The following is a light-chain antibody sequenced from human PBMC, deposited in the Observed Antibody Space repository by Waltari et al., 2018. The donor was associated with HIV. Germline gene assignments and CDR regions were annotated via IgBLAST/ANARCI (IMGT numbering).Light chain of an antibody. Sequence: QSALTQPRSVSGSPGQSVTLSCTGTSSGIGSFDYIVWYQQYPGKAPKVIIYEVSPRPSGVPDRFTASKSGITASLTISGLQDEDEAHYYCCSYAGAYTYVFGTGTKVTVL. V-gene: IGLV2-11*01. CDR3: CSYAGAYTYV. CDR1: SSGIGSFDY. CDR2: EVS. J-gene: IGLJ1*01.